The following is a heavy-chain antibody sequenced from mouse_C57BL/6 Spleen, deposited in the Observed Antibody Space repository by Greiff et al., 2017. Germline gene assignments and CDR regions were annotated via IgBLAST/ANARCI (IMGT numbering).Heavy chain of an antibody. D-gene: IGHD1-1*01. CDR2: IYPGDGDT. Sequence: QVHVKQSGAELVKPGASVKISCKASGYAFSSYWMNWVKQRPGKGLEWIGQIYPGDGDTNYNGKFKGKATLTADKSSSTAYMQLSSLTSEDSAVYFCAREEGDYYGSYAYWGQGTLVTVSA. V-gene: IGHV1-80*01. J-gene: IGHJ3*01. CDR1: GYAFSSYW. CDR3: AREEGDYYGSYAY.